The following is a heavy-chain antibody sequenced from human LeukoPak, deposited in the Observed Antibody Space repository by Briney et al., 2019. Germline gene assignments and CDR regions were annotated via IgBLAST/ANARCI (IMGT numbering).Heavy chain of an antibody. Sequence: PGGGLRVSCAASGVTFSSYSMNWVRQAPGKGLEWVSSISSSSSYIYYAASVKGRYTISRDNAKNSLYLQMNSLRAEDTAVYYCARDSRIVVVPAAPSDAFDIWGQGTMVTVSS. CDR2: ISSSSSYI. D-gene: IGHD2-2*01. J-gene: IGHJ3*02. CDR1: GVTFSSYS. V-gene: IGHV3-21*01. CDR3: ARDSRIVVVPAAPSDAFDI.